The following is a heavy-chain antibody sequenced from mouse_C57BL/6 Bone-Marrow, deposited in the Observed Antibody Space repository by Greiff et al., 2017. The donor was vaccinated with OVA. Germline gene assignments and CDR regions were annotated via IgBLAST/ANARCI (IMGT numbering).Heavy chain of an antibody. CDR2: IDPENGDT. V-gene: IGHV14-4*01. J-gene: IGHJ3*01. CDR1: GFNIKDDY. CDR3: ARGNPWFAY. Sequence: VQLQQSGAELVRPGASVKLSCTASGFNIKDDYMHWVKQRPEQGLEWIGWIDPENGDTEYASKFQGKATITADTSSNTAYLQLSSLTSEDTAVYYCARGNPWFAYWGQGTLVTVSA. D-gene: IGHD2-1*01.